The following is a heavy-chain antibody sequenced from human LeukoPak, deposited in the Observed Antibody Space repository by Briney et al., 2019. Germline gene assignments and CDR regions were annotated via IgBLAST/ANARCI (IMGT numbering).Heavy chain of an antibody. D-gene: IGHD4-17*01. J-gene: IGHJ2*01. CDR2: ISSSGSTI. Sequence: PGGSLRLSCAASGFTFSSYEMNWVRQAPGKGLEWVSYISSSGSTIYYADSVKGRFTISRDNAKNSLYLQMNSLRAEDTAVYYCASGEANYGWYFDLWGRGTLVTVSS. CDR3: ASGEANYGWYFDL. CDR1: GFTFSSYE. V-gene: IGHV3-48*03.